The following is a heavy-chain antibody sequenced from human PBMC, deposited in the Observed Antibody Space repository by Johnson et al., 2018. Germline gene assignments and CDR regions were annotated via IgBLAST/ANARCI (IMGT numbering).Heavy chain of an antibody. CDR2: ISGRGGST. CDR3: AKGGVTTYYDMDV. J-gene: IGHJ6*02. CDR1: GFTFSSYA. Sequence: VQLQESGGGLVQPGGSLRLSCAASGFTFSSYAMSWVRQAPGKGLEWVSGISGRGGSTYYAESVKGRFTIPRDNAKNTVYLQMNSLTAEDTAVYYCAKGGVTTYYDMDVWGQGTTVSVSS. V-gene: IGHV3-23*01. D-gene: IGHD4-17*01.